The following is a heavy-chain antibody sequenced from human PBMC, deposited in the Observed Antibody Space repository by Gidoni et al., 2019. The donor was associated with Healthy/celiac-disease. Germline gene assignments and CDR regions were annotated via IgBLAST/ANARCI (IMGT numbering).Heavy chain of an antibody. J-gene: IGHJ5*02. CDR3: ARATGTTNNWFDP. CDR1: GGSISSGGYS. CDR2: IDHSGST. D-gene: IGHD1-7*01. Sequence: QLQLQESGSGLVKPSQTLSLTCAVSGGSISSGGYSWSWIRQPTGKGLEWIGYIDHSGSTYYNPSLKRRVTISVDRSKNQFSLKLSSVTAADTAVYYCARATGTTNNWFDPWGQGTLVTVSS. V-gene: IGHV4-30-2*01.